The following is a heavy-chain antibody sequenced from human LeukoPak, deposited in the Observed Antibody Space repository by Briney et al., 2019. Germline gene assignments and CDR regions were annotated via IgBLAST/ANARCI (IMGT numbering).Heavy chain of an antibody. CDR1: GGSFSGYY. V-gene: IGHV4-34*01. CDR2: INHSGST. D-gene: IGHD2-2*01. J-gene: IGHJ4*02. Sequence: SEPLSLTCAVYGGSFSGYYWSWIRQPPGKGLEWIGEINHSGSTNYNPSLKSRVTISVDTSKNQFSLKLSSVTAADTAVYYCARKPQYRFDYWGQGTLVTVSS. CDR3: ARKPQYRFDY.